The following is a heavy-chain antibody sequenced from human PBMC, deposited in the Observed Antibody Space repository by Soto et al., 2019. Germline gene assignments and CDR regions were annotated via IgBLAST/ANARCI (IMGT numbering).Heavy chain of an antibody. CDR3: ARLKYYYGSGSYYTEAFDI. CDR1: GGSISSSSYY. V-gene: IGHV4-39*01. Sequence: SETLSLTCTVSGGSISSSSYYWGWIRQPPGKGLEWIGSIYYSGSTYYNPSLKSRVTISVDTSKNQFFLKLSSVTAADTAVYYCARLKYYYGSGSYYTEAFDIWGQGTMVTVSS. D-gene: IGHD3-10*01. J-gene: IGHJ3*02. CDR2: IYYSGST.